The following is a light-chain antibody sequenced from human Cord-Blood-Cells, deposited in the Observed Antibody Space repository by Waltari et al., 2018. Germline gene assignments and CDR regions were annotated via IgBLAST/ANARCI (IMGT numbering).Light chain of an antibody. CDR1: QSVSSSY. CDR2: GAS. V-gene: IGKV3-20*01. Sequence: EIVLTQSPGTLSLSPGERATLPCRASQSVSSSYLAWYQQKPGQAPRLLIYGASSRATGIPDRFSGSGSGTDFTLTISRLEPEDFAVCYCQQYGSSRWTFGQGTKVEIK. J-gene: IGKJ1*01. CDR3: QQYGSSRWT.